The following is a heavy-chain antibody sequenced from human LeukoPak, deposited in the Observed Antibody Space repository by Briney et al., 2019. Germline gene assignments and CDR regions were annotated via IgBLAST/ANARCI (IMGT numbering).Heavy chain of an antibody. J-gene: IGHJ5*02. CDR1: GGSISSYF. D-gene: IGHD6-19*01. CDR2: IYYSGST. CDR3: ARDLGLGSGWFDP. V-gene: IGHV4-59*01. Sequence: SETLSLTCTVSGGSISSYFWSWIRQPPGKGLEWIGYIYYSGSTNYNPSRKSRLTISVDTSKSQFSLKLRSVTAADTAVYYCARDLGLGSGWFDPWGQGTLVTVSS.